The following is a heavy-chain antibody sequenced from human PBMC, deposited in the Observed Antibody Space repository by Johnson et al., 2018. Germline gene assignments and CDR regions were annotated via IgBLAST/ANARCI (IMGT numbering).Heavy chain of an antibody. CDR3: VRARWVGEFSGVFDI. D-gene: IGHD3-10*01. Sequence: VQLVESGGGLVQPGGSXRLSCAASGFPFSNYWMHWVRQAPGKGLVWVSHINSDGTTIYADSVKGRFTISRDNAKNTLELQMNSLRAEDTAVYYCVRARWVGEFSGVFDIWGQGTMVTVSS. CDR2: INSDGTT. J-gene: IGHJ3*02. V-gene: IGHV3-74*02. CDR1: GFPFSNYW.